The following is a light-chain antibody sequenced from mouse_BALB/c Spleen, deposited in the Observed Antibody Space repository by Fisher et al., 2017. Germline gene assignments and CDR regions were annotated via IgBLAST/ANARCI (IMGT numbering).Light chain of an antibody. Sequence: IVLTQSTAIMSASPGEKVTMTCSASSSVSYMYWYQQKPGSSPRLLIYDTSKLASGVPARFSGSGSGTSYSLTISSMEAEDAATYYCQQWSSNPLTFGAGTKLELK. CDR1: SSVSY. J-gene: IGKJ5*01. CDR3: QQWSSNPLT. V-gene: IGKV4-55*01. CDR2: DTS.